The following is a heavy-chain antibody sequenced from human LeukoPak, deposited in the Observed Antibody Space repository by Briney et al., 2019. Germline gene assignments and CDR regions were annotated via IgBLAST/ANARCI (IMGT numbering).Heavy chain of an antibody. J-gene: IGHJ4*02. CDR2: ISYDGSNK. D-gene: IGHD1-26*01. CDR1: GFTFSSYA. V-gene: IGHV3-30*04. CDR3: AKGLSTFQWELLGGGFDY. Sequence: PGGSLRLSCAASGFTFSSYAMHWVRQAPGKGLEWVALISYDGSNKYYADSVKGRFTISRDNSKNTLYLQMNSLRAEDTAVYYCAKGLSTFQWELLGGGFDYWGQGTLVTVSS.